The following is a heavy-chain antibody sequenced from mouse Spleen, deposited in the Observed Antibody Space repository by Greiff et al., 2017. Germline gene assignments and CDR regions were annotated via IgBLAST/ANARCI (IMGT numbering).Heavy chain of an antibody. CDR3: ARHRITTAWFAY. Sequence: EVKLMESGGGLVKLGGSLKLSCAASGFTFSSYAMSWVRQTPEKRLEWVATISSGGGNTYYPDSVKGRFTISRDNAKNTLYLQMSSLKSEDTAMYYCARHRITTAWFAYWGQGTLVTVSA. V-gene: IGHV5-9*04. D-gene: IGHD2-4*01. CDR2: ISSGGGNT. J-gene: IGHJ3*01. CDR1: GFTFSSYA.